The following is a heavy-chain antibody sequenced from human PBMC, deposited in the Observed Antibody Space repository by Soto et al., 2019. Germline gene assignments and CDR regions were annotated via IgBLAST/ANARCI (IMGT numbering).Heavy chain of an antibody. D-gene: IGHD6-25*01. CDR1: SESLSGYY. Sequence: SETRSLTCSIYSESLSGYYWSWIRQPPGKGLEWIGEISQSGNTNYSPSLKSRVSISIDTSKKQFSLNLASVSAADTAVYYCARAPKVSGSSQTRPDFWGQGPLVTVSS. J-gene: IGHJ4*02. CDR2: ISQSGNT. CDR3: ARAPKVSGSSQTRPDF. V-gene: IGHV4-34*01.